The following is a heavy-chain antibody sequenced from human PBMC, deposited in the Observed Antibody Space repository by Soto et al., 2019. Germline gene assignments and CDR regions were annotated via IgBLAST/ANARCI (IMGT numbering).Heavy chain of an antibody. J-gene: IGHJ3*02. V-gene: IGHV3-66*01. D-gene: IGHD3-22*01. Sequence: EVQLVESGGGLVQPGGSLRLSCAASGFTVSSNYMSWVRQAPGKGLEWVSVIYSGGSTYYADSVKGRFTISRDNSKNTLYLQMNSLRAEDTAVYYCARGPYDSSEKDAFDIWGQGTMVTVSS. CDR1: GFTVSSNY. CDR2: IYSGGST. CDR3: ARGPYDSSEKDAFDI.